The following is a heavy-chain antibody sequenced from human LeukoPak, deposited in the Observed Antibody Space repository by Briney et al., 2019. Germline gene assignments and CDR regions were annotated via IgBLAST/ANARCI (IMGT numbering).Heavy chain of an antibody. D-gene: IGHD5-24*01. J-gene: IGHJ6*02. CDR1: GATFSIYA. V-gene: IGHV1-69*04. CDR2: IIPIVGIV. CDR3: HMGEDGYNGNYGMDV. Sequence: ASVKVSCKASGATFSIYAISWVRQAPGQGLEWMGRIIPIVGIVNYAQTFQGRVTIIADKSTSTAYMELSSLRSEDTAVYYCHMGEDGYNGNYGMDVWGQGTTVTVSS.